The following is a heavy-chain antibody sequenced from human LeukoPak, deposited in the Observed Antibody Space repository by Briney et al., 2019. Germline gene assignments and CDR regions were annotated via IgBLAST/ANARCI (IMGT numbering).Heavy chain of an antibody. CDR2: ISSRSSYI. V-gene: IGHV3-21*01. D-gene: IGHD6-19*01. J-gene: IGHJ6*03. CDR3: ATSLSGWGTYHYMDV. Sequence: GGSLRLSCAASGFTFSTYTMNWVRQAPGKGLEWVSSISSRSSYIYYADSVEGRFTISRDNAKNSLYLQMNSLRAEDTAVYYCATSLSGWGTYHYMDVWGKGTTVTISS. CDR1: GFTFSTYT.